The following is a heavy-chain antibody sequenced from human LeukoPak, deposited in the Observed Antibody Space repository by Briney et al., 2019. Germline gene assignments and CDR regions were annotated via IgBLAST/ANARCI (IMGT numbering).Heavy chain of an antibody. CDR2: INPSGGST. CDR1: GYTFTSYY. V-gene: IGHV1-46*01. J-gene: IGHJ4*02. CDR3: ARDPGGLVGENYFDY. D-gene: IGHD3-10*01. Sequence: ASVKVSCKAPGYTFTSYYMHWVRQAPGQGLEWMGIINPSGGSTSYAQKFQGRVTMTRDTSTSTVYMELSSLRSEDTAVYYCARDPGGLVGENYFDYWGQGTLVTASS.